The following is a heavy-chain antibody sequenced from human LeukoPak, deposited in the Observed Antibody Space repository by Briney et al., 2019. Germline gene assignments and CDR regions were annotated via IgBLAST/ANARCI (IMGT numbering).Heavy chain of an antibody. J-gene: IGHJ6*02. Sequence: GGSLRLSCAASGFSFSSYGMHWVGQPPGKGLEWVAIIWYDGSNKYYAESVKGRFTISRDNSKNTLYLQMNSLRAEDTAVYYCARESEGMDVWGQGTTVTVSS. CDR3: ARESEGMDV. CDR1: GFSFSSYG. CDR2: IWYDGSNK. V-gene: IGHV3-33*01.